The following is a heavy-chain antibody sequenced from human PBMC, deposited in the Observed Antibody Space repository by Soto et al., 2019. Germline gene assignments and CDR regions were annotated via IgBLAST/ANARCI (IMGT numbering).Heavy chain of an antibody. CDR2: INAGNGNT. Sequence: GASVKVSCKASGYTFTSYAMHWVRQAPGQRLEWMGWINAGNGNTKYSQKFQGRVTITRDTSASTAYMELSSLRSEDTAVYYCARGRSGSYYSPWDYWGQRTLVTVSS. D-gene: IGHD1-26*01. CDR3: ARGRSGSYYSPWDY. V-gene: IGHV1-3*01. J-gene: IGHJ4*02. CDR1: GYTFTSYA.